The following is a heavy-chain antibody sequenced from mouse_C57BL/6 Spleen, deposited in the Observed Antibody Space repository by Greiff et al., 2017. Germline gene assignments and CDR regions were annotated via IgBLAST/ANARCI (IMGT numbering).Heavy chain of an antibody. CDR2: INYDGSST. Sequence: EVMLVESEGGLVQPGSSMKLSCTASGFTFSDYYMAWVRQVPEKGLEWVANINYDGSSTYYLDSLKSRFLISRDNAKNILYLQMSSLKSEDTATYYGARDRRGTYAMDYWGQGTSVTVSS. D-gene: IGHD3-3*01. V-gene: IGHV5-16*01. CDR1: GFTFSDYY. CDR3: ARDRRGTYAMDY. J-gene: IGHJ4*01.